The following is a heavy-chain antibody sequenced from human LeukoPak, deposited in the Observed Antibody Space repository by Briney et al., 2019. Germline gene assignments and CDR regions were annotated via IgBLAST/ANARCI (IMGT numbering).Heavy chain of an antibody. CDR3: AGSPIVVVVAARQKPFDY. V-gene: IGHV4-34*01. CDR2: INHSGST. Sequence: PSETLSLTCAVYGGSFSGYYWSWIRQPPGKGLEWIGEINHSGSTNYNPSLKSRVTISVDTSKNQFSLKLSSVTAADTAVYYCAGSPIVVVVAARQKPFDYWGQGTLVTVSS. J-gene: IGHJ4*02. D-gene: IGHD2-15*01. CDR1: GGSFSGYY.